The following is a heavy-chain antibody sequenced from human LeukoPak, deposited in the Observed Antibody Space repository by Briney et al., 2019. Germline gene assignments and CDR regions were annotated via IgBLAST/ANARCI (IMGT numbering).Heavy chain of an antibody. D-gene: IGHD5-24*01. CDR3: ARIEMATIRGWFDP. J-gene: IGHJ5*02. V-gene: IGHV4-39*07. Sequence: SETLSLTCTVSSGSISSSSYYWGWIRQPPGKGLEWIGSIYYSGSTYYNPSLKSRVTLSVDTSKTQLSLKLSSVTAADTAVYYCARIEMATIRGWFDPWGQGTLVTVSS. CDR2: IYYSGST. CDR1: SGSISSSSYY.